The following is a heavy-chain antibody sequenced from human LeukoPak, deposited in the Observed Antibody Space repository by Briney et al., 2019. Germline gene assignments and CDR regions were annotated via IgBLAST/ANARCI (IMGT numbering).Heavy chain of an antibody. CDR1: GFTLSTYA. Sequence: PGTSLRLSCAASGFTLSTYALHWVRQAPGKGLEWVAVISYDGNNKYYVESEKGRFTISRDNSRNTLYMQMNSLRADDTAVYYCGRQRSGSNPIDSWGQGTLVIVSS. V-gene: IGHV3-30*04. D-gene: IGHD1-26*01. CDR2: ISYDGNNK. CDR3: GRQRSGSNPIDS. J-gene: IGHJ4*02.